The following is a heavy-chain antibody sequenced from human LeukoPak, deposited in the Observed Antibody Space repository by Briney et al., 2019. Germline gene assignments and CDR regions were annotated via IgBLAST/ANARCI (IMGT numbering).Heavy chain of an antibody. CDR2: IIPILGIA. V-gene: IGHV1-69*04. CDR3: ARGRRHDY. J-gene: IGHJ4*02. CDR1: GGTFSSYA. D-gene: IGHD5-24*01. Sequence: SVKVSCKASGGTFSSYAISWVRQAPGQGLEWMGRIIPILGIANYTQKFQGRVTITADKSTSTAYMELSSLTSDDTAVYYCARGRRHDYWGQGTLVTVSS.